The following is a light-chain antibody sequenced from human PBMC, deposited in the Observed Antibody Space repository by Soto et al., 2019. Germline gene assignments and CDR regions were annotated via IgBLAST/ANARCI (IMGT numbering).Light chain of an antibody. CDR2: GAS. CDR3: QQYGSSPLT. V-gene: IGKV3-20*01. Sequence: EIVMTQSPATLSVSPGERATLSCRASQSVSSSYLAWYQQKPGQAPRLLIYGASSRATGIPDRFSGSGSGTDFTLTISRLEPEDFAVCYCQQYGSSPLTFGQGTRLEI. CDR1: QSVSSSY. J-gene: IGKJ5*01.